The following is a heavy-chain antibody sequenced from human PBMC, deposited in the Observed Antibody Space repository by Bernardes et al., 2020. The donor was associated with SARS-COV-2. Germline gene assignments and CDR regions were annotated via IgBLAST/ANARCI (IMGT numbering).Heavy chain of an antibody. CDR3: TGDYLY. Sequence: GGSLRLSCAASGFNFSGSAIQWVRQPYGRGLEWIGRIRSKPKGYATTYAASLKGRFVISRDDSRNTAYLQIHSLKVEDTAVYYCTGDYLYWDQGTLVSVSS. CDR1: GFNFSGSA. CDR2: IRSKPKGYAT. J-gene: IGHJ4*02. V-gene: IGHV3-73*01. D-gene: IGHD4-17*01.